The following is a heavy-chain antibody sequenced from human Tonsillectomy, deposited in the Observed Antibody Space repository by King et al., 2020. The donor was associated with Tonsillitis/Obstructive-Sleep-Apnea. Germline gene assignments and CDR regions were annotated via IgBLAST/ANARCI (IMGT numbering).Heavy chain of an antibody. V-gene: IGHV6-1*01. J-gene: IGHJ6*03. D-gene: IGHD3-3*01. Sequence: VQLPQSGPGLVKPSQTLSLTCAISGDIVSSNSAAWNWIRQSPSRGLEWLGRTYYRSKWYNDYAVSVKSRITINPDTSKNQFSLQLNSVTPEDTAVYYCARGRYYTFDYYYYYMDVWGKGTTVTVSS. CDR2: TYYRSKWYN. CDR1: GDIVSSNSAA. CDR3: ARGRYYTFDYYYYYMDV.